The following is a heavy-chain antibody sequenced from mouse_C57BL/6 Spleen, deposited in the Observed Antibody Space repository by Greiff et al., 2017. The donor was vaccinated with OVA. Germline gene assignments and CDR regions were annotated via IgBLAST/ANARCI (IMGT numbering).Heavy chain of an antibody. CDR2: IDPSDSYT. D-gene: IGHD3-2*01. CDR1: GYTFTSYW. CDR3: ARRQHPCALDD. V-gene: IGHV1-69*01. Sequence: VQLQQPGAELVMPGASVKLSCTASGYTFTSYWMHWVKQRPGQGLEWIGEIDPSDSYTNYNHKFKGKSTLTVDKSSSTAYMQLSSLTSEDSAVYYCARRQHPCALDDWGKGTSVTVSS. J-gene: IGHJ4*01.